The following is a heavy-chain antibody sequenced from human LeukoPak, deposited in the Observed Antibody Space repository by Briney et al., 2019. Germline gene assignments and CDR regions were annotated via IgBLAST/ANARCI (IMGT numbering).Heavy chain of an antibody. CDR1: GFTFSSYW. CDR3: ARVITGSTYGQFDY. J-gene: IGHJ4*02. V-gene: IGHV3-74*01. Sequence: PGGSLRLSCAASGFTFSSYWMHWVRQAPGKGLVWVSRINSDGSSTSYADSVKGRFTISRDNAKNSLYLQMNSLRAEDAAVYYCARVITGSTYGQFDYWGQGALATVSS. CDR2: INSDGSST. D-gene: IGHD5-18*01.